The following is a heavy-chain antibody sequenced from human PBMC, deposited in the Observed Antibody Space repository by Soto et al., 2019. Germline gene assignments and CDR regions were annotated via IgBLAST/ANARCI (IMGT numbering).Heavy chain of an antibody. CDR3: AKDDTGYCSGGSCLLRPRGAFDI. CDR1: GFTFSSYG. D-gene: IGHD2-15*01. CDR2: ISYDGSNK. V-gene: IGHV3-30*18. Sequence: GGSLRLSCAASGFTFSSYGMHWVRQAPGKGLEWVAVISYDGSNKYYADSVMGRFTISRDNSKNTLYLQMNSLRAEDTAAYYCAKDDTGYCSGGSCLLRPRGAFDIWGQGTMVTVSS. J-gene: IGHJ3*02.